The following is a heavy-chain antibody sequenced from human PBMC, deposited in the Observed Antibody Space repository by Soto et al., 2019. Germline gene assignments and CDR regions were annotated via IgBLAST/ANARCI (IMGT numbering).Heavy chain of an antibody. V-gene: IGHV4-34*01. D-gene: IGHD3-10*01. CDR1: GGSFSGYY. CDR2: INHSGST. CDR3: ARGLYGSGSHDIDRYAFDI. Sequence: SETLSLTCAVYGGSFSGYYWSWIRQPPGKGLEWIGEINHSGSTNYNPSLKSRVTISVDTSKNQFSLKLSSVTAADTAVYYCARGLYGSGSHDIDRYAFDIWGQGTMVTVSS. J-gene: IGHJ3*02.